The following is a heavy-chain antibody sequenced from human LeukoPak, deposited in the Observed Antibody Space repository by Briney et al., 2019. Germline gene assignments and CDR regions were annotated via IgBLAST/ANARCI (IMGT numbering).Heavy chain of an antibody. CDR2: INHSGST. D-gene: IGHD6-13*01. CDR1: GGSFSGYY. J-gene: IGHJ4*02. Sequence: SETLSLTCAVYGGSFSGYYWSWIRQPPGKGLEWIGEINHSGSTNYNPSLKSRVTISVDTSKNQFSLKLSSVTAADTAVYYCARDGAAAGIFDYWGQGTLVTVSS. V-gene: IGHV4-34*01. CDR3: ARDGAAAGIFDY.